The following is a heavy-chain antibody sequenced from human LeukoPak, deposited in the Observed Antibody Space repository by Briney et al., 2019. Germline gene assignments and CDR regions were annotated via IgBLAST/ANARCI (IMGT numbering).Heavy chain of an antibody. Sequence: SETLSLTCTVSTFSIGTNYYWGWIRQPPGKGLEWIASTSHSGRTFYKTPLQSRVTISVDTSKNQFSLKLSSVTAADTAVYYCARRSLRYYDSGGYYPWGQGTLVTVSS. J-gene: IGHJ5*02. CDR1: TFSIGTNYY. V-gene: IGHV4-38-2*02. CDR2: TSHSGRT. D-gene: IGHD3-22*01. CDR3: ARRSLRYYDSGGYYP.